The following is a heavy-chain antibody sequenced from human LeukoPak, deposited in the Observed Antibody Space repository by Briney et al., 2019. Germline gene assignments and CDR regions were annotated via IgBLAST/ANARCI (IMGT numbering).Heavy chain of an antibody. CDR3: ARDLIQLWSPNSDFDY. CDR1: GYTFTGYY. D-gene: IGHD5-18*01. Sequence: ASVKVSCKASGYTFTGYYMHWVRQAPGQALEWMGWINPNSGGTNYAQKFQGRVTMTRDTSISTAYMELSRLRSDDTAVYYCARDLIQLWSPNSDFDYWGQGTLVTVSS. J-gene: IGHJ4*02. CDR2: INPNSGGT. V-gene: IGHV1-2*02.